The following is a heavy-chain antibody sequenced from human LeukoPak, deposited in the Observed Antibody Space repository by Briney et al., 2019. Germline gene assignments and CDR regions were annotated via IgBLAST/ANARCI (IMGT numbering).Heavy chain of an antibody. J-gene: IGHJ6*02. CDR1: GFTVSSTY. V-gene: IGHV3-53*01. CDR3: ATSHLYSSGWGYYYYGMDV. Sequence: GGSLRLSCAASGFTVSSTYMSWVRQAPGKGLEWVSVIYSGSSTYYADSVKGRFTISRHNSKNTLYLQMNSLRAEDTAVYYCATSHLYSSGWGYYYYGMDVWGQGTTVTVSS. D-gene: IGHD6-19*01. CDR2: IYSGSST.